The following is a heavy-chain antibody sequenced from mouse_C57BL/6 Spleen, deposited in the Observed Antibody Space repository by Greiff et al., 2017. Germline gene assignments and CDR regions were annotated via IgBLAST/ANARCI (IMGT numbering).Heavy chain of an antibody. CDR1: GYTFTSSW. V-gene: IGHV1-72*01. D-gene: IGHD1-1*01. CDR2: LDPNRGGT. Sequence: QVQLQQPGAELVKPGASVKLSCKASGYTFTSSWMHWVKQRPGRGLALILRLDPNRGGTKYNEKFKSKDTLTVDKPSSTAYMQLRSLTSEDSAVYYGARGATTVVEFIDYWGQGTTLTVSS. J-gene: IGHJ2*01. CDR3: ARGATTVVEFIDY.